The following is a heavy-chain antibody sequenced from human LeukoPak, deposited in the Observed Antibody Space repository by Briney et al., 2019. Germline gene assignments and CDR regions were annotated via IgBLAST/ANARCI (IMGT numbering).Heavy chain of an antibody. J-gene: IGHJ5*02. CDR2: IYTSGST. CDR1: GGSISSGSYY. Sequence: PSQTLSLTCTVSGGSISSGSYYWSWNRQPAGKGLEWIGRIYTSGSTNYNPSLKSRVTISVDTSKNQFSLKLSSVTAADTAVYYCAGDIVVVPAAPTNWFDPWGQGTLVTVSS. D-gene: IGHD2-2*01. CDR3: AGDIVVVPAAPTNWFDP. V-gene: IGHV4-61*02.